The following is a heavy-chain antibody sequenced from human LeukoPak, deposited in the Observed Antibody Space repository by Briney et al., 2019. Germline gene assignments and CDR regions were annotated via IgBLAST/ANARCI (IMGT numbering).Heavy chain of an antibody. CDR1: GYTFTSYD. V-gene: IGHV1-46*03. D-gene: IGHD3-22*01. CDR2: INPSGGST. CDR3: AVESYKISGYWVAFDI. Sequence: ASVKVSCKSSGYTFTSYDIHWVRQAPGQGLEWMGIINPSGGSTSYAQKFQGRVTMTRDTSTSTVYMELSSLRSEDTAVYYCAVESYKISGYWVAFDIWGQGTMVTVSS. J-gene: IGHJ3*02.